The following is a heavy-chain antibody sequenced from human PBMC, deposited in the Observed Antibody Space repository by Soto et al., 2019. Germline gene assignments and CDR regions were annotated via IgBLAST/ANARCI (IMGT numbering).Heavy chain of an antibody. D-gene: IGHD1-7*01. Sequence: GSLRLSCAASGFTFGSYSMNWVRQAPGKGLEWVSSISSSSSYIYYADSVKGRFTISRDNAKNSLYLQMNSLRAEDTAVYYCARESGSDNWNYFTGQLGYFDYWGQGTLVTVSS. J-gene: IGHJ4*02. V-gene: IGHV3-21*01. CDR2: ISSSSSYI. CDR1: GFTFGSYS. CDR3: ARESGSDNWNYFTGQLGYFDY.